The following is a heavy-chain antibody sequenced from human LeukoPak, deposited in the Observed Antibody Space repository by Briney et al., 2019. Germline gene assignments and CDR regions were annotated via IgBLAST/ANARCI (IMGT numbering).Heavy chain of an antibody. J-gene: IGHJ4*02. Sequence: GGSLRLSCAASEFSVGSNYMTWVRQAPGKGLEWVSAISGSGGSTYYADSVKGRFTISRDNSKNTLYLQMNSLRAEDTAVYYCAKDTRTVYYFDYWGQGTLVTVSS. CDR1: EFSVGSNY. CDR2: ISGSGGST. CDR3: AKDTRTVYYFDY. D-gene: IGHD4-17*01. V-gene: IGHV3-23*01.